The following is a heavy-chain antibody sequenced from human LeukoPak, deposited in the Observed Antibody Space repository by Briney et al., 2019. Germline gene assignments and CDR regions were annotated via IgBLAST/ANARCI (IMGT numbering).Heavy chain of an antibody. CDR1: GFTFSDHY. J-gene: IGHJ6*02. V-gene: IGHV3-11*06. CDR3: ARGHFGLDV. CDR2: ISTSGTYT. Sequence: GGSLRLSRAVSGFTFSDHYMSWLRQAPGKGLEWVSYISTSGTYTNYADSLKGRFTISRDNAKNSLYLEMNSLRAEDTAVYYCARGHFGLDVWGQGTTVTVSS.